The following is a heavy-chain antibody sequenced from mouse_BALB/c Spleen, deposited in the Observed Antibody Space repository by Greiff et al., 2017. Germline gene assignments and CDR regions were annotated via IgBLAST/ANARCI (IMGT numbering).Heavy chain of an antibody. J-gene: IGHJ4*01. D-gene: IGHD2-2*01. V-gene: IGHV1S29*02. CDR3: ARWLHTMDY. Sequence: VQLKQSGPELVKPGASVKISCKASGYTFTDYNMHWVKQSHGKSLEWIGYIYPYNGGTGYNQKFKSKATLTVDNSSSTAYMELRSLTSEDSAVYYCARWLHTMDYWGQGTSVTVSS. CDR1: GYTFTDYN. CDR2: IYPYNGGT.